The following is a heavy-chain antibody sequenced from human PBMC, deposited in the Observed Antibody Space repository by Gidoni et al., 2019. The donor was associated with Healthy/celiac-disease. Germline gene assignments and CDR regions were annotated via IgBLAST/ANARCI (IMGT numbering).Heavy chain of an antibody. V-gene: IGHV3-15*01. Sequence: EVQLVESGGGLVKPGGSLRLFCAASGFTFRNARMSWVRQAPGKGLEWVGRIKSKTDGGTTDYAAPVKGRFTISRDDSKNTLYLQMNSLKTDDTAVYYCTTDPRAYYDILTGYYMFDYWGQGTLVTVSS. CDR3: TTDPRAYYDILTGYYMFDY. CDR1: GFTFRNAR. CDR2: IKSKTDGGTT. D-gene: IGHD3-9*01. J-gene: IGHJ4*02.